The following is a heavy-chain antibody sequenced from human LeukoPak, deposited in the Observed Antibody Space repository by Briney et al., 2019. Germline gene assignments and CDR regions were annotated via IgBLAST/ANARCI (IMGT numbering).Heavy chain of an antibody. V-gene: IGHV3-9*01. Sequence: GGSLRLSCAASGFTFDDYAMHWVRQAPGKGLEWVSGISWNSGSIGCADSVKGRFTISRDNAKNSLYLQMNSLRAEDTALYYCAKDAYYYDSSGYYFDYWGQGTLVTVSS. D-gene: IGHD3-22*01. CDR1: GFTFDDYA. CDR2: ISWNSGSI. J-gene: IGHJ4*02. CDR3: AKDAYYYDSSGYYFDY.